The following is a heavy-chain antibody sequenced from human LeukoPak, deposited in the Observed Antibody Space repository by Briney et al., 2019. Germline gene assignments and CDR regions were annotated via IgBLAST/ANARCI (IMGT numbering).Heavy chain of an antibody. CDR3: ARDRLHYGEYEKTFDY. CDR2: ITFSSSII. V-gene: IGHV3-48*01. Sequence: PGGSLRLSCAASGFTFSSYSMNWVRQAPGKGLEWVSYITFSSSIIYYADSVRGRFTISRDNAKNSLYLQMNSLRAEDTAVYYCARDRLHYGEYEKTFDYWGQGTLVIVSS. CDR1: GFTFSSYS. J-gene: IGHJ4*02. D-gene: IGHD4-17*01.